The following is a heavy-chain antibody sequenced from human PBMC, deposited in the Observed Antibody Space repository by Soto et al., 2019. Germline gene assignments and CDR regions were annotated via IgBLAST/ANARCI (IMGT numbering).Heavy chain of an antibody. CDR3: AREDILTGPFDY. Sequence: SVNVSCKASGGTFSSYAISWVRQAPGQGLEWMGGIIPIFGTANYAQKFQGRVTITADESTSTAYMELSSLRSEDTAVYYCAREDILTGPFDYWGQGTLVTVSS. D-gene: IGHD3-9*01. V-gene: IGHV1-69*13. CDR1: GGTFSSYA. J-gene: IGHJ4*02. CDR2: IIPIFGTA.